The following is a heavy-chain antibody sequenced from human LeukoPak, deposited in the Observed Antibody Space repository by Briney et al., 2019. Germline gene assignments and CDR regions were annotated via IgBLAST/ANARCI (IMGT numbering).Heavy chain of an antibody. CDR2: MKYDGSEI. Sequence: GGSLRFSCAASGFTFNWVRQAPGKGLEWVANMKYDGSEIYYGDSVKGRFTISRDNANNSLYLQMHSLRADDTAVYYCARRRGDGYWGQGTLVTVSS. J-gene: IGHJ4*02. V-gene: IGHV3-7*05. CDR1: GFTF. CDR3: ARRRGDGY. D-gene: IGHD3-16*01.